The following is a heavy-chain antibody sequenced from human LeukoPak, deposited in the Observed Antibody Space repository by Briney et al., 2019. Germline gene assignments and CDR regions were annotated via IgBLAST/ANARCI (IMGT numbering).Heavy chain of an antibody. CDR2: ISYRGST. CDR1: GDSINAYY. J-gene: IGHJ4*02. D-gene: IGHD4-11*01. CDR3: ARGSGLPFDY. V-gene: IGHV4-59*12. Sequence: PSETLSLTCTVSGDSINAYYWTWIRQPPGKGLEWIGYISYRGSTNYNPSLKSRVTISLDTSKNQFSLKLSSVTAADTAVYYCARGSGLPFDYWGQGTLVTVSS.